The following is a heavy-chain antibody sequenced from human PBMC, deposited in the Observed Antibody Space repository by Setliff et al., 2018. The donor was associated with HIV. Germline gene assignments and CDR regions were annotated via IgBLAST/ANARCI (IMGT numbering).Heavy chain of an antibody. Sequence: KPSETLSLTCAVYGGSFSGYCWSWIRQPPGKGLEWIGEIQHSGRINYNPSLRSRVTTSVDTSKNQFSLRLRSVTAADTAVYYCARVSCSSWYSIPRYYYYHMDVWGKGTTVTVSS. V-gene: IGHV4-34*01. CDR3: ARVSCSSWYSIPRYYYYHMDV. CDR1: GGSFSGYC. D-gene: IGHD6-13*01. J-gene: IGHJ6*03. CDR2: IQHSGRI.